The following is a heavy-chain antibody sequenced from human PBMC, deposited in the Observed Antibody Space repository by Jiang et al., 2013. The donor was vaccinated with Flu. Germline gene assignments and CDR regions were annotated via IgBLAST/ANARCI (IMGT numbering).Heavy chain of an antibody. J-gene: IGHJ4*02. D-gene: IGHD6-19*01. CDR3: ARGAAVAGKPGDLDY. V-gene: IGHV4-34*01. Sequence: GLEWIGEINHMVXTNXNPSLKSRVTISVDTSKNQXSLKLSSVTAADTAVYYCARGAAVAGKPGDLDYWGQGTLVTVSS. CDR2: INHMVXT.